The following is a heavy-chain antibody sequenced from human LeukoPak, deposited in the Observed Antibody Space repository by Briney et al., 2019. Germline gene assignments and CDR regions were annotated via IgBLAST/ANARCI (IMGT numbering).Heavy chain of an antibody. Sequence: ASVKVSCKASGYTFTAYYLHWVRQAPRQGLEWMGWINSNSGDTNYAQKFQGRVTMTTDTSTSTAYMELRSLRSDDTAVYYCARDSSGWYGGLYYFDYWGQGSLVTVSS. V-gene: IGHV1-2*02. D-gene: IGHD6-19*01. J-gene: IGHJ4*02. CDR1: GYTFTAYY. CDR2: INSNSGDT. CDR3: ARDSSGWYGGLYYFDY.